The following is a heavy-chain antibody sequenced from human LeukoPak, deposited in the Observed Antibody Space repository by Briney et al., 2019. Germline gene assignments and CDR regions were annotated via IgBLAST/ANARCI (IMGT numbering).Heavy chain of an antibody. CDR3: ASSYYYDSSDEYYFDY. D-gene: IGHD3-22*01. J-gene: IGHJ4*02. Sequence: SVKVSCKASGGTFSSYAISWVRQAPGQGLEWMGGIIPIFGTANYAQKFQGRVTITTDESTSTAYMELSSLRSGDTAVYYCASSYYYDSSDEYYFDYWGQGTLVTVSS. V-gene: IGHV1-69*05. CDR1: GGTFSSYA. CDR2: IIPIFGTA.